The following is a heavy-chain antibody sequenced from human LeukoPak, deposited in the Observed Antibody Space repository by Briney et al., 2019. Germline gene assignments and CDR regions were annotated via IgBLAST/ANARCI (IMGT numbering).Heavy chain of an antibody. D-gene: IGHD3-10*01. CDR3: ARSGGVYYYYYMDV. Sequence: PSETLSLTCAVYGGSFSGYYWSWIRQPPGKGLEWIGEINHSGSTNYNPSLKRRVTISVDTSKNQFSLKLSSVTAADTAVYYCARSGGVYYYYYMDVWGKGTTVTVSS. CDR2: INHSGST. CDR1: GGSFSGYY. J-gene: IGHJ6*03. V-gene: IGHV4-34*01.